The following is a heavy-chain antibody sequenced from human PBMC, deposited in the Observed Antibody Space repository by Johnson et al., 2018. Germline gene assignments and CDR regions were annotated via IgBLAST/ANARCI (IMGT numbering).Heavy chain of an antibody. Sequence: QVQLVQSGGGVVQPGRSLRLSCAASGFTFSSYGMHWVRQAPGKGLEWVAVISYDGSKKYYADSVKGRLTISRDNSKNTLYLQMNSLRAEDTAVYYCANLYLGSGRLHDAFDIWGPGTMVTVSS. V-gene: IGHV3-30*18. J-gene: IGHJ3*02. CDR1: GFTFSSYG. CDR3: ANLYLGSGRLHDAFDI. CDR2: ISYDGSKK. D-gene: IGHD3-10*01.